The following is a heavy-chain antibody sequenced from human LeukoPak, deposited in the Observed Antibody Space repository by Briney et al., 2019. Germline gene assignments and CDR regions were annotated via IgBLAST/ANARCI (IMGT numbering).Heavy chain of an antibody. J-gene: IGHJ4*02. CDR3: ARDRGIVGATSFDY. V-gene: IGHV1-18*01. D-gene: IGHD1-26*01. CDR1: GYTFTSYG. CDR2: ISAYNGNT. Sequence: GASVTVSCKASGYTFTSYGISWVRQAPGQGLEWMGWISAYNGNTNYAQKLQGRVTMTTDTSTSTAYMELRSLRSDDTAVYYCARDRGIVGATSFDYWGQGTLVTVSS.